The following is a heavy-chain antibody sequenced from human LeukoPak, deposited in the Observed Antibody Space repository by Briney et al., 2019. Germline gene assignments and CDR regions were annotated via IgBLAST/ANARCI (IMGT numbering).Heavy chain of an antibody. V-gene: IGHV1-2*02. D-gene: IGHD4-17*01. CDR1: GYTFTGYY. Sequence: ASVKVSCKASGYTFTGYYMHWVRQAPGQGLEWMGWINPNSGGTNYAQKFQGRVTMTRDTSISTAYMELSRLRSDDTAVYYCARSPQTTRYFDYWGQGTLVTVSS. J-gene: IGHJ4*02. CDR2: INPNSGGT. CDR3: ARSPQTTRYFDY.